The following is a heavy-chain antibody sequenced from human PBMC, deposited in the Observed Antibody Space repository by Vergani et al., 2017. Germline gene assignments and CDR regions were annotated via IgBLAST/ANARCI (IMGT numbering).Heavy chain of an antibody. D-gene: IGHD6-25*01. CDR1: GGSISSGDHC. V-gene: IGHV4-31*11. CDR3: ARVDTQVPATSLFYYMDV. J-gene: IGHJ6*03. CDR2: IFYSGTP. Sequence: QVQLQESGPGVVKPSQTLSLTCAVSGGSISSGDHCWTWIRQRPGKGLEWIGYIFYSGTPYDNPSLRSRLTISVDTSQNQFSLKLRSVTAADTAVYYCARVDTQVPATSLFYYMDVWGKGTTVVVSS.